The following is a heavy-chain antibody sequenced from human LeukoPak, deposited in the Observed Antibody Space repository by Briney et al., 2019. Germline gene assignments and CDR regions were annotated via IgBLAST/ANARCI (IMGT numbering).Heavy chain of an antibody. V-gene: IGHV3-23*01. Sequence: SGGSLRLSCAASGFTFSSYAMSWVRQAPGKGLEWVSAISGSGGSTYYADSVKGRFTISRDNAKNSLYLQMNSLRAEDTAVYYCASSIVGAIVDYWGQGTLVTVSS. D-gene: IGHD1-26*01. CDR2: ISGSGGST. CDR1: GFTFSSYA. J-gene: IGHJ4*02. CDR3: ASSIVGAIVDY.